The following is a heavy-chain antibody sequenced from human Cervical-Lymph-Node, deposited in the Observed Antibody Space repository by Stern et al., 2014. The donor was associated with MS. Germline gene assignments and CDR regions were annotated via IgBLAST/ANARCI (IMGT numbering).Heavy chain of an antibody. CDR2: ISAYNGNT. J-gene: IGHJ6*02. V-gene: IGHV1-18*01. CDR3: ASQFVTGTTRYYYGMDV. D-gene: IGHD1-7*01. Sequence: VQLVESGAEVKKPGASVKVSCKASGYTFTSYGISWVRQAPGQGLEWMGWISAYNGNTNYAQKLQGRVTMTTDTSTSTAYMELRSLRSDDTAVYYCASQFVTGTTRYYYGMDVWGQGTTVTVSS. CDR1: GYTFTSYG.